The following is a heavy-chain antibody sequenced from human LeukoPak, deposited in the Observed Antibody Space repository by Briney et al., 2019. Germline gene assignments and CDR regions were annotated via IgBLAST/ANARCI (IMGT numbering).Heavy chain of an antibody. CDR1: GFTFTDHY. CDR3: VREGEGPLSKDFDY. CDR2: IGPHSTFT. Sequence: GASVKVSCKSSGFTFTDHYIHWVRQGPGQGLEWMGYIGPHSTFTSSPQEFQGRVTMTRDASMSTAHMELTRLTSDGTAVYYCVREGEGPLSKDFDYWGQGTLVTVSS. V-gene: IGHV1-2*02. D-gene: IGHD2/OR15-2a*01. J-gene: IGHJ4*02.